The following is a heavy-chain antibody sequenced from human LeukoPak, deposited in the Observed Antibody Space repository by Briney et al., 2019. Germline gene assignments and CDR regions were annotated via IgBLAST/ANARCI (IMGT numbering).Heavy chain of an antibody. CDR1: GYTLTELS. D-gene: IGHD1-7*01. Sequence: GASVKVSCKVSGYTLTELSMHWVRQAPGKGLEWMGGFDPEDGETIYAQKFQGRVTMTEDTSTDTAYMELSSLRSEDTAVYYCAREGELELRYSYYYYGMDVWGQGTTVTVSS. J-gene: IGHJ6*02. CDR3: AREGELELRYSYYYYGMDV. CDR2: FDPEDGET. V-gene: IGHV1-24*01.